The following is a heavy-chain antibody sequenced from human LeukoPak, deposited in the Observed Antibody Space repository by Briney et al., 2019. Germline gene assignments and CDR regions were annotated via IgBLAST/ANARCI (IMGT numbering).Heavy chain of an antibody. CDR2: VYDSGTT. Sequence: SETLSLTCSVSGGSISTYYWSWIRQTPGKGLEWIGYVYDSGTTNYNPSLKGRVTISSDTSKNLFSLNLRSVNAADTAIYYCARHGGSLGYFDYWGQGTLVTVSS. D-gene: IGHD1-26*01. CDR3: ARHGGSLGYFDY. V-gene: IGHV4-59*08. J-gene: IGHJ4*02. CDR1: GGSISTYY.